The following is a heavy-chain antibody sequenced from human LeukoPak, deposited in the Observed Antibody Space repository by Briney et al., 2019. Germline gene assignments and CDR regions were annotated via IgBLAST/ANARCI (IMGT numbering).Heavy chain of an antibody. CDR1: GFTFRSYV. Sequence: GGSLRLSSAASGFTFRSYVMHGVPQAPGKGLEWVAVIWYYGRNKYYADSVKGRFTISRDNSKNTLYLQMNSLRAEDTAGYYCASAPQGYYYYYMDVWGKGTTVTVSS. J-gene: IGHJ6*03. V-gene: IGHV3-33*01. CDR3: ASAPQGYYYYYMDV. CDR2: IWYYGRNK.